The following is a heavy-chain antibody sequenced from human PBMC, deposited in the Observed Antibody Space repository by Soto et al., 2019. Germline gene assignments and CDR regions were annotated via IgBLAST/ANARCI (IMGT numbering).Heavy chain of an antibody. D-gene: IGHD1-1*01. CDR3: ARATGTLRSRNCDY. V-gene: IGHV4-31*03. CDR1: VGSISTVGYY. CDR2: IYHTGST. Sequence: PSETLSLSCSVSVGSISTVGYYWTWVRQPPGKGLEWIGSIYHTGSTYYSKSLRSRLTMSVDTSKSQFSLRLSSVTAADTAVYYCARATGTLRSRNCDYWGQGSLVTVSS. J-gene: IGHJ4*02.